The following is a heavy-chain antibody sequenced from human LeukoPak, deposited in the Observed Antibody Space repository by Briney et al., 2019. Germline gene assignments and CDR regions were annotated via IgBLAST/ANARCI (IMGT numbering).Heavy chain of an antibody. D-gene: IGHD5-18*01. CDR2: INPNSGGT. J-gene: IGHJ1*01. CDR1: GYTFTGYY. CDR3: ALLDTAMVPIAEYFHH. Sequence: GASVKVSCKASGYTFTGYYMHWVRQAPGQGLEWMGRINPNSGGTNYAQKFQGRVTMTRDTSISTAYMELSRLRSDDTAVYYCALLDTAMVPIAEYFHHWGQGTLVTVSS. V-gene: IGHV1-2*06.